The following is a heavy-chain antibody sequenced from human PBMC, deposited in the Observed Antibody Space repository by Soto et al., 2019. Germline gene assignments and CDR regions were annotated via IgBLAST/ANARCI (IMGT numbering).Heavy chain of an antibody. CDR3: AHQGPATEYYYYFYGMDV. CDR1: GFSLSTSGVG. Sequence: SGPTLVNPTQTLTLTCTFSGFSLSTSGVGVGWIRQPPGKALEWLALIYWNDDKRYSPSLKSRLTITKDTSKNQVVLTMTNMDPVDTATYYCAHQGPATEYYYYFYGMDVWGQGTTVTVSS. CDR2: IYWNDDK. V-gene: IGHV2-5*01. J-gene: IGHJ6*02. D-gene: IGHD2-15*01.